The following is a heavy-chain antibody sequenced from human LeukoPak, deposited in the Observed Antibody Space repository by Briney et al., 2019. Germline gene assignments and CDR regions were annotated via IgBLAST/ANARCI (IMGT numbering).Heavy chain of an antibody. J-gene: IGHJ4*02. D-gene: IGHD1-26*01. V-gene: IGHV3-49*03. Sequence: PGGSLRLSCTASGFTFRDYAMSWFRQAPGKGLEWVGFIRSKAYGGTTEYAASVKGRFTISRDDSKSIAYPQMNSLKTEDTAVYYCTRDLRELPLWYWGQGTLVTVSS. CDR1: GFTFRDYA. CDR2: IRSKAYGGTT. CDR3: TRDLRELPLWY.